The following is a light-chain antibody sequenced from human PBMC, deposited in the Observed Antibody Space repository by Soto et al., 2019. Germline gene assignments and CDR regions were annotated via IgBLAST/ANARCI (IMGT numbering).Light chain of an antibody. CDR1: QSIRSW. CDR2: DAS. CDR3: QQYNSYSPT. V-gene: IGKV1-5*01. Sequence: QMTQSPSTLSAPVGARVTITCRASQSIRSWLAWYQQKPGQAPKLLIYDASSLESGVPSRFSGSGSGTEFTLTISSLQPDDFATYYCQQYNSYSPTFGQGTKVDIK. J-gene: IGKJ1*01.